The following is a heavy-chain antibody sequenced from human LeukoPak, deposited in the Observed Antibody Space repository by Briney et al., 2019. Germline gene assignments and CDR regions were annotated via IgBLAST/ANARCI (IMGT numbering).Heavy chain of an antibody. CDR2: IYYRGST. J-gene: IGHJ6*03. Sequence: ETLSLTCTVSGYSISRGYYWGWLRQPPGKGLEWVGSIYYRGSTYYNPSLKRRVTISVNTCRNQFSLKQGSGAAADQGCDLCARIYYYYYYMDVWGNGTTVTISS. CDR3: ARIYYYYYYMDV. CDR1: GYSISRGYY. V-gene: IGHV4-38-2*02.